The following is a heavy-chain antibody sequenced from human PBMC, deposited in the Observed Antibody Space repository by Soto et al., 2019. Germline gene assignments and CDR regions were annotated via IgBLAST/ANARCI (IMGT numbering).Heavy chain of an antibody. Sequence: GGSLRLSCAASGFTFSSYGMHWVRQAPGKGLEWVAVIWYDGSNKYYADSVKGRFTISRDNPKNTLYLQMNSLRAEDTAVYYCARDSSSWYGYYYGMDVSGQGTTVTVSS. CDR3: ARDSSSWYGYYYGMDV. CDR1: GFTFSSYG. J-gene: IGHJ6*02. V-gene: IGHV3-33*01. CDR2: IWYDGSNK. D-gene: IGHD6-13*01.